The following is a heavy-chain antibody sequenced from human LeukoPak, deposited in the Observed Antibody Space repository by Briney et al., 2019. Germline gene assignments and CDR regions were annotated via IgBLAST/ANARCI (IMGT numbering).Heavy chain of an antibody. J-gene: IGHJ4*02. CDR1: GFTFSDYS. D-gene: IGHD4-23*01. CDR3: ARARYGGNSEDF. CDR2: ISSSSVYI. Sequence: GGSLRLSCAASGFTFSDYSMSWVRQAQGKGLEWVSSISSSSVYIYYSDSVEGRFTISRDNSKNSLYLQMDSLRADDTAVCFCARARYGGNSEDFWGLGTLVTVSS. V-gene: IGHV3-21*01.